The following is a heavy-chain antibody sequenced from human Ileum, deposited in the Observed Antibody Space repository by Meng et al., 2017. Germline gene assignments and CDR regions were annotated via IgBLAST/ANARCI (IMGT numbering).Heavy chain of an antibody. CDR2: ISGSGGST. CDR1: GFTFDSDA. Sequence: EVQLLESGGCLVQPGGSLRLTCATSGFTFDSDAMTWVRQAPGKGLEWVSGISGSGGSTYYADSVRGRFTISRDYSKNTLYLQMNSVRAEDTAVYYCAAGRGNVVMTAPGRDFWGQGTLVTVSS. D-gene: IGHD2-15*01. CDR3: AAGRGNVVMTAPGRDF. V-gene: IGHV3-23*01. J-gene: IGHJ4*02.